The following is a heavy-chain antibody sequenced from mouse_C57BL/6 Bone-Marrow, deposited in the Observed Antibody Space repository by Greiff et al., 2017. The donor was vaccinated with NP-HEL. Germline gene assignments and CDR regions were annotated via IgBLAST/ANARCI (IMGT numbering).Heavy chain of an antibody. CDR3: ARYLVYAMDY. J-gene: IGHJ4*01. V-gene: IGHV1-81*01. Sequence: LVESGAELARPGASVKLSCKASGYTFTSYGISWVKQRTGQGLEWIGEIYPRSGNTYYTEKFKGKATLTADKSSSTAYMELRSLTSEDSAVYFCARYLVYAMDYWGQGTSVTVSS. CDR1: GYTFTSYG. CDR2: IYPRSGNT. D-gene: IGHD1-1*02.